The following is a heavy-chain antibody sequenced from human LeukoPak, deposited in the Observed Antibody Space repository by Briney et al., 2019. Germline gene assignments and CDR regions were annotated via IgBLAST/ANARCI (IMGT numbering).Heavy chain of an antibody. D-gene: IGHD6-19*01. J-gene: IGHJ4*02. CDR1: GFTVSSNY. V-gene: IGHV3-53*01. CDR3: ARGGAYSSGWYVDY. CDR2: IYSGGST. Sequence: GGSLRLSCAASGFTVSSNYMSWVRQAPGKGLEWVSVIYSGGSTYYADSVKGRFTISRDNSKNTLYLQMNSLRAEDTAVYYCARGGAYSSGWYVDYWGQGTLVTVSS.